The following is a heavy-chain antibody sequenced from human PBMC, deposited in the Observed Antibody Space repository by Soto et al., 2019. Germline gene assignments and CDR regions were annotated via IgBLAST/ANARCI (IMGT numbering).Heavy chain of an antibody. J-gene: IGHJ6*02. CDR3: ARDSRGEVVVVPAANPAV. Sequence: GGSLRLSCAASGFTFSSYGMHWVRQAPGKGLEWVAVIWYDGSNKYYADSVKGRFTISRDNSKNTLYLQMNSLRAEDTAVYYCARDSRGEVVVVPAANPAVWGQGTTVTVSS. CDR2: IWYDGSNK. CDR1: GFTFSSYG. D-gene: IGHD2-2*01. V-gene: IGHV3-33*01.